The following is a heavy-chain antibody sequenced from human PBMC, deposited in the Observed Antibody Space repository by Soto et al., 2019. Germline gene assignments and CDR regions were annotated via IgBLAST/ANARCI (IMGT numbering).Heavy chain of an antibody. V-gene: IGHV3-72*01. D-gene: IGHD6-19*01. CDR1: GFAFSDHY. Sequence: PGGSLRFSCAASGFAFSDHYMDWVRQAPGKGLEWIGRIKNKANSYNTDYAASVKGRFTISRDDSKNLLYLQMNSLKTEDTAVYYCARVGGRAVPVVGPGSASYGMAVWGQGPTVTAP. CDR2: IKNKANSYNT. CDR3: ARVGGRAVPVVGPGSASYGMAV. J-gene: IGHJ6*02.